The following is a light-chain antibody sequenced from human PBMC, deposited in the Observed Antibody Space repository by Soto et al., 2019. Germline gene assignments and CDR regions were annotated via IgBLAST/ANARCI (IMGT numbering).Light chain of an antibody. J-gene: IGKJ1*01. CDR3: QQYNDWQWT. CDR2: DAS. V-gene: IGKV3-15*01. CDR1: QTLINK. Sequence: IVMTQSPATLSVSPGERATLSCRASQTLINKLAWFQQEPGQAPRLLIYDASTRATGVPARFSGSGSGTEFTLTISSLQSEDFAVYYCQQYNDWQWTLGQETKV.